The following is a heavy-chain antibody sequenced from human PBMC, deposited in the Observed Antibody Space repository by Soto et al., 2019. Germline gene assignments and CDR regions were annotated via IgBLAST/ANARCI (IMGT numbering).Heavy chain of an antibody. Sequence: QVQLVQSGAEVKKPGASVKVSCKASGYTFSSYDINWVRQATGQGLEWMGWMNPKSGNTGYAQKFQGRVTMTRDTSIRTAYMGVSSLRSEDTAMYYCARAYGDLDVWGQGTTVTVSS. V-gene: IGHV1-8*01. CDR1: GYTFSSYD. CDR2: MNPKSGNT. J-gene: IGHJ6*02. D-gene: IGHD2-21*01. CDR3: ARAYGDLDV.